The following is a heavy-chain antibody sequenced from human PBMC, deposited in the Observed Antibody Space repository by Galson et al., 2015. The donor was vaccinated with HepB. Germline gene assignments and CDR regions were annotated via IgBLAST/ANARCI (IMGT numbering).Heavy chain of an antibody. J-gene: IGHJ4*02. D-gene: IGHD3-16*01. V-gene: IGHV6-1*01. Sequence: CAISGDCVSSDGAAWNWIRQSPSRGLEWLGRTYYRSKWYYDYAVSVKSRIILNPNTIKNQFSLQLNSVTPEDTAVYFCVRSNILWGDTFDFWGQGTPVIVSS. CDR3: VRSNILWGDTFDF. CDR2: TYYRSKWYY. CDR1: GDCVSSDGAA.